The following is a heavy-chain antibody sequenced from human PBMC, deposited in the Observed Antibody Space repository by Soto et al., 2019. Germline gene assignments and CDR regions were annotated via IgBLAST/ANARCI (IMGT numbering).Heavy chain of an antibody. D-gene: IGHD3-22*01. CDR2: IYTSGST. V-gene: IGHV4-4*07. CDR3: AGDYYDSSGYYYSPNYYYHGMDV. CDR1: GGSISSYY. J-gene: IGHJ6*02. Sequence: SETLSLTCTVSGGSISSYYWSWIRQPAGKGLEWIGRIYTSGSTNYNPSLKSRVTMSVDTSKNQFSLKLSSVTAADTAVYYCAGDYYDSSGYYYSPNYYYHGMDVWGQGTTVTASS.